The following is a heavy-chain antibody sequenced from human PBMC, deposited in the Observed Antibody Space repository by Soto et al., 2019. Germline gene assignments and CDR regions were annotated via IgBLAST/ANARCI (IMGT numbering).Heavy chain of an antibody. D-gene: IGHD6-19*01. CDR1: GFTFSNSI. V-gene: IGHV3-21*04. CDR3: AKTLMAGPGVDY. CDR2: ISGSSDFL. J-gene: IGHJ4*02. Sequence: EVQLVESGGGLVKPGGSLRLSCAASGFTFSNSIINWVRQAPGQGLEWVSSISGSSDFLYYADSVKGRFTISRDTATNSLYLQMNSLRAEDTAVYYCAKTLMAGPGVDYWGQGTLVTVSS.